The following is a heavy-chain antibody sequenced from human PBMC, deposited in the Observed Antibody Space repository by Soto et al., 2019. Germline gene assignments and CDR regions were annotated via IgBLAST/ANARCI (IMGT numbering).Heavy chain of an antibody. V-gene: IGHV3-33*01. CDR2: IWYDGSNK. CDR1: GFTFSSYG. D-gene: IGHD4-17*01. CDR3: ARVAVPKADYYYYYMDV. J-gene: IGHJ6*03. Sequence: GGSLRLSCAASGFTFSSYGIHWVRQAPGKGLEWVAVIWYDGSNKYYADSVKGRFTISRDNSKNTLYLQMNSLRAEDTAVYYCARVAVPKADYYYYYMDVWGQGTTVTVSS.